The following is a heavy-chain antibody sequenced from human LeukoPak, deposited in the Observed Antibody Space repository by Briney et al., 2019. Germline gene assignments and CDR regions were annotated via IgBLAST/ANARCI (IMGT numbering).Heavy chain of an antibody. CDR3: ARRAGAYSHPYDY. CDR1: GFTFSNYG. Sequence: GGSLRLSCAASGFTFSNYGISWVRQAPGKGLEWVSFIYSDNTHYSDSVKGRFTISRDNSKNTLYLQMNSLRAEDTAVYYCARRAGAYSHPYDYWGQGTLVTVSS. CDR2: IYSDNT. J-gene: IGHJ4*02. V-gene: IGHV3-53*01. D-gene: IGHD4/OR15-4a*01.